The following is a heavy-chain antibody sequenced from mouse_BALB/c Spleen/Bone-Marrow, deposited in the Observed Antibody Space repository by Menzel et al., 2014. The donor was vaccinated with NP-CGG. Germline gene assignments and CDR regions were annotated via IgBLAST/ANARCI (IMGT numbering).Heavy chain of an antibody. J-gene: IGHJ3*01. CDR2: ISTYSGNT. Sequence: QVQLQQSGPELVRPGVSVKISCKGSGYTFTDYAMHWVKQCHAKSLEWIGVISTYSGNTNYNQKFKGKATMTVDKSSSTAYMELARLTSEDSAIYYCASPIYYGNYEGFAYWGQGTLVTVSA. D-gene: IGHD2-1*01. CDR1: GYTFTDYA. CDR3: ASPIYYGNYEGFAY. V-gene: IGHV1-67*01.